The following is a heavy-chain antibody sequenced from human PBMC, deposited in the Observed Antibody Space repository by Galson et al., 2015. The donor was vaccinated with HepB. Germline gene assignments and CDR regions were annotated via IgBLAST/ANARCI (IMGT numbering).Heavy chain of an antibody. J-gene: IGHJ3*02. CDR1: GFTFSSYA. D-gene: IGHD6-13*01. Sequence: SLRLSCAASGFTFSSYAMHWVRQAPGKGLEWVAVISYDGSNKYYADSVKGRFTISRDNSKNTLYLQMNSLRAEDTAVYYCARSPGETAAGDDAFDIWGQGTMVTVSS. V-gene: IGHV3-30-3*01. CDR2: ISYDGSNK. CDR3: ARSPGETAAGDDAFDI.